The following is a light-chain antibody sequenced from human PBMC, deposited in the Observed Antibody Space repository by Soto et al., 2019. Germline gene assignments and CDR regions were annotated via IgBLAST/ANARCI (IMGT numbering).Light chain of an antibody. Sequence: QSVLTQPRSVSGSPGQSVTISCTGTNSDFGAYTFVSWYQQLPGKAPKLIISAVSYRPSGVPDRFSGSKSGNTASLTISGLQTEDEADYYCFSYTASDMWVFGGGSKATVL. CDR3: FSYTASDMWV. CDR1: NSDFGAYTF. CDR2: AVS. V-gene: IGLV2-11*01. J-gene: IGLJ3*02.